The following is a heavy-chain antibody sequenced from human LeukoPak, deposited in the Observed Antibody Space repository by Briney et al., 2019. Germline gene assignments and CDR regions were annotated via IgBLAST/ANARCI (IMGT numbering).Heavy chain of an antibody. CDR3: AGGYCSSTSCYGDNWFDP. CDR2: IIPIFGTA. Sequence: ASVKVSCKASGGTFSSYAISWVRQAPGQGLEWMGGIIPIFGTANYAQKFQGRVTITADESTSTAYMELSSLRSEDTAVYYCAGGYCSSTSCYGDNWFDPWGQGTLVTVSS. J-gene: IGHJ5*02. CDR1: GGTFSSYA. D-gene: IGHD2-2*01. V-gene: IGHV1-69*13.